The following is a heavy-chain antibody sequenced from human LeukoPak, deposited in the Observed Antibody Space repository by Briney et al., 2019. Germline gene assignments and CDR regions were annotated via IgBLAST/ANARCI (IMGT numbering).Heavy chain of an antibody. CDR1: GYTFTSYD. D-gene: IGHD1-14*01. CDR3: ARDRVIVGGTATYNFDH. Sequence: GASVKVSCKASGYTFTSYDINWVRQATGQGLEWMGWMNPNSGNTGYAQKLQGRVTVTRDMSTSTVYMELSSLTSEDTAVYYCARDRVIVGGTATYNFDHWGQGTLVTVSS. CDR2: MNPNSGNT. J-gene: IGHJ4*02. V-gene: IGHV1-8*01.